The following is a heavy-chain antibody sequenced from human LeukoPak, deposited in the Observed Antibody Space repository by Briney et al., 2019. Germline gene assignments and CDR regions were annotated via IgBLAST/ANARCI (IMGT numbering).Heavy chain of an antibody. CDR3: ARDPRIYCSSTSCYAGILDY. CDR2: IWYDGSNK. J-gene: IGHJ4*02. CDR1: GFTFSSYG. Sequence: PGGSLRLSCAASGFTFSSYGMHWVRQAPGKGLEWVAVIWYDGSNKYYADSVKGRFTISRDNSKNTLYLQMNGLRAEDTAVYYCARDPRIYCSSTSCYAGILDYWGQGTLVTVSS. D-gene: IGHD2-2*01. V-gene: IGHV3-33*01.